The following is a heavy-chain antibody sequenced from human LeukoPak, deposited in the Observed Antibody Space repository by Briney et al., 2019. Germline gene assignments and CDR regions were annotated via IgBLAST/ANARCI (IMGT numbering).Heavy chain of an antibody. V-gene: IGHV1-2*02. CDR3: ARDLVPSTSKYYDFWSGLGENYYYGMDV. CDR2: INPNSGGT. J-gene: IGHJ6*02. Sequence: ASVKVSCTASGYTFTGYYMHRVRQAPGQGLEWMGWINPNSGGTNYAQKSQGRVTMTRDTSISTAYMELSRLRSDDTAVYYCARDLVPSTSKYYDFWSGLGENYYYGMDVWGQGTTVTVSS. D-gene: IGHD3-3*01. CDR1: GYTFTGYY.